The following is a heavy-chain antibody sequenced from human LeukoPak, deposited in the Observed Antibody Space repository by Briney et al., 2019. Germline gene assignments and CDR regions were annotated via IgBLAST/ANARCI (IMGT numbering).Heavy chain of an antibody. CDR3: ARGDTVDSGSYYLADY. J-gene: IGHJ4*02. D-gene: IGHD1-26*01. Sequence: ASVKVSCKASGYTFTGYYMHGLRQAPGQGLEWMGWTNPNSGGTNYAQKFQGRVTMTRATSISTAYMELSRLRSDDTAVYYCARGDTVDSGSYYLADYWGQGTMVTVSS. CDR1: GYTFTGYY. V-gene: IGHV1-2*02. CDR2: TNPNSGGT.